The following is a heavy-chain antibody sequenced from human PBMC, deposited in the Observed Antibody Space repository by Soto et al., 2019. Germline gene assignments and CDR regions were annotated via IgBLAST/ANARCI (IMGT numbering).Heavy chain of an antibody. D-gene: IGHD2-2*01. Sequence: QVPLQQWGAGLLKPSETLSLTCAVYGGSFSGYYWSWIRQPPGKGLEWIGEINHSGSTNYNASLKSRVTISVDTSKNQFSLKLSSVTAADTAVYYCARGLYCSSTSCYYYYYYGMDVWGQGTTVTVSS. V-gene: IGHV4-34*01. CDR1: GGSFSGYY. J-gene: IGHJ6*02. CDR2: INHSGST. CDR3: ARGLYCSSTSCYYYYYYGMDV.